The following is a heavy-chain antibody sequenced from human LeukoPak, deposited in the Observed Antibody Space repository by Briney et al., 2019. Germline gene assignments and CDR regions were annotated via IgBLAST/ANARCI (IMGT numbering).Heavy chain of an antibody. V-gene: IGHV3-72*01. J-gene: IGHJ6*04. CDR2: TRNKANSYTT. CDR1: GFTSSDHY. D-gene: IGHD4-17*01. CDR3: ASSMTTVTTYPGNNYYSYGMDV. Sequence: GGSLRLSCAASGFTSSDHYMDWVRQAPGKGPEWVGRTRNKANSYTTEYAASVKGRFTISRDDSKNSLYLQMNSLKTEDTAVYYCASSMTTVTTYPGNNYYSYGMDVWGKGTTVTASS.